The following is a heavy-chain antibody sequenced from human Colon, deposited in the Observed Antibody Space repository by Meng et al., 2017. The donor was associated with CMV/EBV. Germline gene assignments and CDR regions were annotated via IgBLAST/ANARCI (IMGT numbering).Heavy chain of an antibody. CDR3: TRSLKASYSSGWSTTLEH. J-gene: IGHJ1*01. Sequence: TLSSYCSHWVRQVPGKGLLWVARIYSDGSRADYADAVKGRVTIFRGNAKNTFYLQMNSLRGEDSAMYYCTRSLKASYSSGWSTTLEHWGQGTLVTVSS. CDR1: TLSSYC. CDR2: IYSDGSRA. D-gene: IGHD3-22*01. V-gene: IGHV3-74*01.